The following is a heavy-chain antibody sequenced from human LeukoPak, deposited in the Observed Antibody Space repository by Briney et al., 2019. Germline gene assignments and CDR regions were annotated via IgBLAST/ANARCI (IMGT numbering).Heavy chain of an antibody. D-gene: IGHD6-13*01. CDR3: ARNSYSSSWYGDY. J-gene: IGHJ4*02. CDR2: ISSSGSTI. V-gene: IGHV3-48*03. CDR1: GFTFSSYE. Sequence: PGGSLRLSCAASGFTFSSYEMNWVRQAPGKGLEWVSYISSSGSTIYYADSVKGRFTISRDNAKNSLYLQMNSLRAEDTAVYYCARNSYSSSWYGDYWGQGTLVTVSS.